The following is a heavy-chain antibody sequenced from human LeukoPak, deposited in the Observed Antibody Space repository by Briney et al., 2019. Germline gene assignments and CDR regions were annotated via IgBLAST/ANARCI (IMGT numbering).Heavy chain of an antibody. V-gene: IGHV4-34*01. J-gene: IGHJ4*02. CDR2: INNRGTT. Sequence: SETPSLTCAVSGGSLSPHYWSWIRRPLGKGLEWIGEINNRGTTNYSPSLRGRATISVDTSKNQFSLRLTSVTAADTAMYYCARVPLWWLTPFDFWGQGTLATVSS. CDR3: ARVPLWWLTPFDF. CDR1: GGSLSPHY. D-gene: IGHD5-12*01.